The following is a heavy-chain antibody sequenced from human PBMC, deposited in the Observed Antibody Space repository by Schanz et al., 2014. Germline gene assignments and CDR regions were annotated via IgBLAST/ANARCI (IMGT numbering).Heavy chain of an antibody. D-gene: IGHD3-9*01. V-gene: IGHV3-23*04. CDR3: AKDHAGSDILTALGN. Sequence: EVQLVESGGGLVQPGGSLRLSCAASGFTFTNYAMTWVRQAPGKGLEWVSGISGSGGSTYDAGSVKGRFTISRDNSKNTLYLQMNSLRAEDTAVYYCAKDHAGSDILTALGNWGQGTLVTVSS. J-gene: IGHJ4*02. CDR2: ISGSGGST. CDR1: GFTFTNYA.